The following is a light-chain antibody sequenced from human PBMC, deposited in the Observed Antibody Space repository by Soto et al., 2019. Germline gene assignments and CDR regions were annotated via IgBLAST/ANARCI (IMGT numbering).Light chain of an antibody. CDR1: RSDVGGYMY. CDR2: DVS. Sequence: QSALTQPASVSGSPGQSITISCTGTRSDVGGYMYVSWYQQHPGKAPKLMIYDVSNRPSGVSNRFSGSKFGNTASLTISGLQAEVEGDYYCSSFTTSSTLVFGGGTKLTVL. J-gene: IGLJ3*02. CDR3: SSFTTSSTLV. V-gene: IGLV2-14*03.